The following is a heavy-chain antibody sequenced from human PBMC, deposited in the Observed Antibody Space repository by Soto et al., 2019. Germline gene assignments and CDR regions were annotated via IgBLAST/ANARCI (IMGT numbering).Heavy chain of an antibody. V-gene: IGHV4-39*01. CDR1: SGSISSSSYY. Sequence: QLQLQESGPGLVKPSETLSLTCTVSSGSISSSSYYWGWIRQSPGKGLEWIGTISYSGTTYYNPSLKSRVTISVDKSKNQFSLNLSSVTAADTAVYYCARRRGGVVATENWFDPWGQGTLVTVSS. CDR2: ISYSGTT. D-gene: IGHD5-12*01. CDR3: ARRRGGVVATENWFDP. J-gene: IGHJ5*02.